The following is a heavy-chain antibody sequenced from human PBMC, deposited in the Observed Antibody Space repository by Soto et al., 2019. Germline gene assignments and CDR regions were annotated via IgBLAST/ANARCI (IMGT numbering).Heavy chain of an antibody. V-gene: IGHV1-2*02. D-gene: IGHD2-21*02. J-gene: IGHJ4*02. CDR3: ARDGGDSSPLLDY. CDR1: GYTFTGYY. Sequence: GASVKVSCKASGYTFTGYYMHWVRQAPGQGLEWMGWINPNSGGTNYAQKFQGRVTMTRDTSISTAYMELSRLRSDDTAVYYCARDGGDSSPLLDYWGQGTLVTVSS. CDR2: INPNSGGT.